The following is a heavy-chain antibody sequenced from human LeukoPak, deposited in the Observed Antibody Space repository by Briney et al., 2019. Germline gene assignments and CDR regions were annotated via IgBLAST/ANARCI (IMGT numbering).Heavy chain of an antibody. V-gene: IGHV1-69*13. CDR3: ARGLNYVWGSYRWEPPYYFDY. CDR2: IIPIFGTA. D-gene: IGHD3-16*02. CDR1: GGTFSSYA. J-gene: IGHJ4*02. Sequence: SVKVSCKASGGTFSSYAISWVRQAPGQGLEWMGGIIPIFGTANYAQKFQGRVTITADESTSTAYMELRSLRSDDTAVYYCARGLNYVWGSYRWEPPYYFDYWGQGTLVTVSS.